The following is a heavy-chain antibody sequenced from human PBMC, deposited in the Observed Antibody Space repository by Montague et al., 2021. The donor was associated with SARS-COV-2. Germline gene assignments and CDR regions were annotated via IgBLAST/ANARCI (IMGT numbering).Heavy chain of an antibody. CDR2: IDWDDDK. CDR1: GFSLSTSGMC. CDR3: AGVAGAGFPRFDP. D-gene: IGHD6-19*01. Sequence: PALVKPTQPLILTSSFSGFSLSTSGMCVSWIRQPPGKALEWLARIDWDDDKYYRSSLRTRPTISKDTSKHQVVLTMTNMDPVDTATYYCAGVAGAGFPRFDPWGQGTLVTVSS. V-gene: IGHV2-70*11. J-gene: IGHJ5*02.